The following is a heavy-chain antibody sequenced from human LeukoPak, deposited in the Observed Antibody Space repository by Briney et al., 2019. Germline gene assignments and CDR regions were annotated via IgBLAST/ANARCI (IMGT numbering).Heavy chain of an antibody. Sequence: ASVKVSCKASGYTFTGYYMHWVRQAPGQGLEWMGWINPNSGGTNYAQKFQGRVTMTRDTSISTAHMELSRLRSDDTTVYYCAPDYDILTGYYWVYWGQGTLVTVSS. V-gene: IGHV1-2*02. CDR2: INPNSGGT. CDR3: APDYDILTGYYWVY. J-gene: IGHJ4*02. CDR1: GYTFTGYY. D-gene: IGHD3-9*01.